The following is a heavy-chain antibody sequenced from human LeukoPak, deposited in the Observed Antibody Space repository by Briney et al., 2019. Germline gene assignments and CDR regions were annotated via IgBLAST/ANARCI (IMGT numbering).Heavy chain of an antibody. V-gene: IGHV4-34*01. Sequence: SETLSLTCAVYGGSFSGYYWSWIRQPLGKGLEWIGEINRSGANYNPSLESRVTMSMDTSQNQFSLKLSSVTAADTAVYYCARFKIWRGGDFWGQGTLVTVSS. CDR3: ARFKIWRGGDF. J-gene: IGHJ4*02. D-gene: IGHD3-10*01. CDR2: INRSGA. CDR1: GGSFSGYY.